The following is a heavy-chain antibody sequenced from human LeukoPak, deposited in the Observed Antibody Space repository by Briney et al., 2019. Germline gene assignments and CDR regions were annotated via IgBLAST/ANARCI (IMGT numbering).Heavy chain of an antibody. J-gene: IGHJ6*03. CDR2: IKQDGSEK. CDR3: VRDGRVRGDYYMDV. Sequence: GGSLRLSCTVSGFTFSSYWMSWVRQAPGKGLEWVANIKQDGSEKYYVDSVKGRFTISRDNAKNSLYLQMNSLRAEDTAVYYCVRDGRVRGDYYMDVWGKGTTVTISS. D-gene: IGHD3-10*01. V-gene: IGHV3-7*01. CDR1: GFTFSSYW.